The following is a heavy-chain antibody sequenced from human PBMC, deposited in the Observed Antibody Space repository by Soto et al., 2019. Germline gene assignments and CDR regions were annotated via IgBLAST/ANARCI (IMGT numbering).Heavy chain of an antibody. V-gene: IGHV3-11*06. CDR1: GLSFREEY. J-gene: IGHJ5*02. Sequence: GSLRLSCAASGLSFREEYMSWIRQAPGRGLEWVSYISSGSGYTNYAESVRGRFTISRDDAKNSLYLDMNSLRVEDTAVYYCAGARGPGDGAWFDPWGQGTLVTVSS. CDR3: AGARGPGDGAWFDP. D-gene: IGHD2-8*01. CDR2: ISSGSGYT.